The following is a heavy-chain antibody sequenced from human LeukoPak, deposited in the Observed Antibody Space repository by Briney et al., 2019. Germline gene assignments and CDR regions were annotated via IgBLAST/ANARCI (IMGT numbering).Heavy chain of an antibody. Sequence: PGGSLRLSCAASGFSFTTYWMSWVRQAPGKGLEWVANIKQDGSENYYVDSVKGRFTISRDNAKNSLSLQVNSLRVEDTAVYYCAKLAKYFYGSETYYFFEHWGQGTPVTASS. CDR3: AKLAKYFYGSETYYFFEH. CDR2: IKQDGSEN. CDR1: GFSFTTYW. D-gene: IGHD3-10*01. V-gene: IGHV3-7*01. J-gene: IGHJ4*02.